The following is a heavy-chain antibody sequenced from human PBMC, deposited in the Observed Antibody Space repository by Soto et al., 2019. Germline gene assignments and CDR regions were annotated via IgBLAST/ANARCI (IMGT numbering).Heavy chain of an antibody. CDR1: GGSISSGGYY. CDR2: IYYSGST. V-gene: IGHV4-31*03. J-gene: IGHJ6*02. CDR3: ARGRYYYYYGMDV. Sequence: QVQLQESGPGLVQPSQTLSLTCTVSGGSISSGGYYWSWIRQHPGKGLEWIGYIYYSGSTYYNQSLKSRVTISLDTSRSLFSLRLSSVTAADTAVYYCARGRYYYYYGMDVWGQGTTVTVSS.